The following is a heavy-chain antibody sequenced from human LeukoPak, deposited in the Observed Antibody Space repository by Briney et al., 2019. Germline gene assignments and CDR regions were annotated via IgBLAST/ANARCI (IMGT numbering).Heavy chain of an antibody. Sequence: GGSLRLSRAASGFTFSSYAMSWVRQAPGKGLEWVSAISGSGGSTYYADSVKGRFTISRDNSTNTLYLQMNSLRAEDTAVYYCAKEIEARPEGDYWGQGTLVTVS. CDR3: AKEIEARPEGDY. CDR2: ISGSGGST. J-gene: IGHJ4*02. V-gene: IGHV3-23*01. CDR1: GFTFSSYA. D-gene: IGHD6-6*01.